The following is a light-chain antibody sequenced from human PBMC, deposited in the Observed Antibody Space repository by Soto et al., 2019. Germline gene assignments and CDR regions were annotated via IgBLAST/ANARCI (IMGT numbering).Light chain of an antibody. Sequence: EIVMTQSPATLSVSPGERVTLSCRASQSVRSNLAWYQQKPGQAPRLLIYDASTRATDIPARFSGSGSGTDFTLTFSTLQSEDSALYFCQQYNNWPATFGQGTKVEIK. CDR2: DAS. CDR1: QSVRSN. CDR3: QQYNNWPAT. J-gene: IGKJ1*01. V-gene: IGKV3-15*01.